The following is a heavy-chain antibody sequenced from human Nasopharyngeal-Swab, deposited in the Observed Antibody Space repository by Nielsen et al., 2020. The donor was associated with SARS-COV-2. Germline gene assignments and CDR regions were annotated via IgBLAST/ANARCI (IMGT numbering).Heavy chain of an antibody. Sequence: GESLKISCAASGFTFSSYAMHWVRQAPGKGLEWVSVIYSGGSTYYADSVKGRFTISRDNSKNTLYLQMNSLRAEDTAVYYCARDPVAARTPHYYYGMDVWGQGTTVTVSS. CDR2: IYSGGST. J-gene: IGHJ6*02. CDR3: ARDPVAARTPHYYYGMDV. CDR1: GFTFSSYA. V-gene: IGHV3-66*01. D-gene: IGHD6-6*01.